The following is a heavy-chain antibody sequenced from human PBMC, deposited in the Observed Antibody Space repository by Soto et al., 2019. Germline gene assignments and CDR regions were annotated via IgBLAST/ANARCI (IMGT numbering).Heavy chain of an antibody. CDR2: ISSSSSTI. V-gene: IGHV3-48*01. CDR1: GFTFSSYS. CDR3: AKWGLTTVTTWGLSRFDP. Sequence: GGSLRLSCAASGFTFSSYSMNWVRQAPGKGLEWVSYISSSSSTIYYADSVKGRFTISRDNAKNSLYLQMNSLRLEDTAVYYFAKWGLTTVTTWGLSRFDPWGQGTLVTVSS. J-gene: IGHJ5*02. D-gene: IGHD4-17*01.